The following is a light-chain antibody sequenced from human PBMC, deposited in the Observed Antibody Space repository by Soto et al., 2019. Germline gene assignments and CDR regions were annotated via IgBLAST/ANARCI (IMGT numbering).Light chain of an antibody. CDR3: QKYNSYPIN. J-gene: IGKJ5*01. CDR1: QSISIW. Sequence: IQMTHSPSTLSASVWDISTITCRASQSISIWLAWYQQKPGKAPKLLIYKASSLESGVPSRFSGSGSGTEFTLTISSLQPDDFATYYCQKYNSYPINFGKGKRLEIK. CDR2: KAS. V-gene: IGKV1-5*03.